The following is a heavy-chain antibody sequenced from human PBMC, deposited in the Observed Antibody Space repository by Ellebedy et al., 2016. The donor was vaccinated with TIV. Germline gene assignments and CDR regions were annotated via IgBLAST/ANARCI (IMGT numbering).Heavy chain of an antibody. V-gene: IGHV3-11*06. Sequence: PGGSLRLSCAASGLNFPEQFMSWFRQAPGKGLQFVPYISGASTYKNYAESVRGRFTVSRDNAKNSLYLHMNSLRAEDTGIYFCATNYGDYVWGQGVLVTVSA. CDR2: ISGASTYK. D-gene: IGHD4-17*01. J-gene: IGHJ4*01. CDR3: ATNYGDYV. CDR1: GLNFPEQF.